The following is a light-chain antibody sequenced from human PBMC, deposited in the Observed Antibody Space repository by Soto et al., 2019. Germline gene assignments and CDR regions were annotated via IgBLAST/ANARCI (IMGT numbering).Light chain of an antibody. CDR1: QSISSY. J-gene: IGKJ5*01. Sequence: DIQMTQSPSSLSASVGDRVTITCRASQSISSYLNWYQQKPGKAPKLLIYAAASLHSGVPSRFSGSGAGTDFTLTISSLQPEDFTTYYCQQSYGTPPTFGQGTRLEIK. V-gene: IGKV1-39*01. CDR3: QQSYGTPPT. CDR2: AAA.